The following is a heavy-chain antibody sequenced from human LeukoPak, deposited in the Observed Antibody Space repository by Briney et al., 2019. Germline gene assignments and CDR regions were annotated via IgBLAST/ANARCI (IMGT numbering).Heavy chain of an antibody. Sequence: GGSLRLSCEVSGFTFSSYSMNWVRQAPGKGPEWVSYISSSSSVIYYADSVKGRFTISRDNAKNSLYLQMNSLKTEDTAVYYCTTAQNPGFDYWGQGTLVTVSS. J-gene: IGHJ4*02. CDR2: ISSSSSVI. CDR3: TTAQNPGFDY. D-gene: IGHD1-14*01. V-gene: IGHV3-48*01. CDR1: GFTFSSYS.